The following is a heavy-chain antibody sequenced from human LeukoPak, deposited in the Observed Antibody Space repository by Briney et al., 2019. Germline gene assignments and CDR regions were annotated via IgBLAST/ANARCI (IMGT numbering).Heavy chain of an antibody. J-gene: IGHJ5*02. D-gene: IGHD2-2*01. Sequence: ASVKVSCKASGYTFTKSYIHWVRQAPGQRLEWMGLINPGGDNTKYAQNFQGRVTMTSGTSARTVYMELSSLRSEDTAVYYCARDCSSTSCHRRFDPWGQGTLVTVSS. V-gene: IGHV1-46*01. CDR2: INPGGDNT. CDR3: ARDCSSTSCHRRFDP. CDR1: GYTFTKSY.